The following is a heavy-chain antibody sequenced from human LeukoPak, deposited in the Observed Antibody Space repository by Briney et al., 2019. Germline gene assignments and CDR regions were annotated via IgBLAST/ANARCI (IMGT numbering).Heavy chain of an antibody. D-gene: IGHD5-12*01. CDR1: GYTFTSYG. V-gene: IGHV1-18*01. J-gene: IGHJ5*02. CDR2: ISAYNGNT. CDR3: ARDSNGYTYSLEPNWFDP. Sequence: ASVKVSCKASGYTFTSYGISWVRQAPGQGLEWMGWISAYNGNTNYAQKLQGRVTMTTDTSTSTAYMELRSLRSDDTAVYYCARDSNGYTYSLEPNWFDPWGQGTLVTVSS.